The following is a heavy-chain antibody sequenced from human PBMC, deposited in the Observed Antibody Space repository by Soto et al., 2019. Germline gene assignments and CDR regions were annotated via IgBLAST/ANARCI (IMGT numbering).Heavy chain of an antibody. J-gene: IGHJ4*02. CDR1: GFTVNNNH. CDR3: LTAPVVWTY. CDR2: IYSGGTT. V-gene: IGHV3-53*01. D-gene: IGHD1-1*01. Sequence: EVQLVESGGGLIQPGGSLRLSCAASGFTVNNNHMSWVRQAQGKGLEWVSIIYSGGTTYYADSVKGRFTISRDNSKNTLYLQMNSLRVEDTAVYYCLTAPVVWTYWGQGTLVTVSS.